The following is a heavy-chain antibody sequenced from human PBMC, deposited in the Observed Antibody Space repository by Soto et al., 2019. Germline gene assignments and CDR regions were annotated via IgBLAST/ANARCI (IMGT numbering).Heavy chain of an antibody. V-gene: IGHV4-34*01. CDR3: AGGYIVVVPAAPPSAGSGTGY. CDR1: GGSFSGYY. Sequence: QVQLQQWGAGLLKPSETLSLTCAVYGGSFSGYYWSWIRQPPGKGLEWIGEINHSGSTNYNPSLKSRVTISVDTSKNQFSLKLSSVTAADTAVYYCAGGYIVVVPAAPPSAGSGTGYWGQGTLVTVSS. J-gene: IGHJ4*02. CDR2: INHSGST. D-gene: IGHD2-2*01.